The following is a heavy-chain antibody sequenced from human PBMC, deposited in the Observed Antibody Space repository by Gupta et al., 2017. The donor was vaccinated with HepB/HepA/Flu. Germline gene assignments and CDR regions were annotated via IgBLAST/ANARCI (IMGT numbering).Heavy chain of an antibody. V-gene: IGHV4-39*01. CDR3: ARQWVVQAPLAQFDN. J-gene: IGHJ4*02. CDR1: GCSTSSSKYS. Sequence: QLQESGPGLVKPSGTLSLTCTVSGCSTSSSKYSWGWIRQPPGKGLDWIGTISYNGVTFYKQSVKSRRSGSMARSRNQFSMKLDSVTAADTAVYGGARQWVVQAPLAQFDNWGQGRGGTVSS. D-gene: IGHD2-15*01. CDR2: ISYNGVT.